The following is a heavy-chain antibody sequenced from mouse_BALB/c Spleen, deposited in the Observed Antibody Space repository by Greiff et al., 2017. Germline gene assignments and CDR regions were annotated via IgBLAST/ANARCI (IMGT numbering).Heavy chain of an antibody. V-gene: IGHV2-6-5*01. D-gene: IGHD2-4*01. J-gene: IGHJ3*01. CDR2: IWGGGST. CDR3: AKHDYYDYDGFAY. CDR1: GFSLTDYG. Sequence: AQLQQSGPGLVAPSQSLSITCTVSGFSLTDYGVSWIRQPPGKGLEWLGVIWGGGSTYYNSALKSRLSISKDNSKSQVFLKMNSLQTDDTAMYYCAKHDYYDYDGFAYWGQGTLVTVSA.